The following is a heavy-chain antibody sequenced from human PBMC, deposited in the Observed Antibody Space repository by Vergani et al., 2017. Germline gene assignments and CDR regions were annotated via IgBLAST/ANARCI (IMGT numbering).Heavy chain of an antibody. Sequence: QVQLVESGGGLVKPGGSLRISCAASGFRFSDHYMTWIRQALGKGLEWVSYISNSGNTIEYADSVKGRFSISRDNAKSSLFLQMDSLRAEDTAVYYCSRDHRDYNNYPGTFDIWGQGSMVTVSS. V-gene: IGHV3-11*01. D-gene: IGHD5-24*01. CDR3: SRDHRDYNNYPGTFDI. CDR1: GFRFSDHY. CDR2: ISNSGNTI. J-gene: IGHJ3*02.